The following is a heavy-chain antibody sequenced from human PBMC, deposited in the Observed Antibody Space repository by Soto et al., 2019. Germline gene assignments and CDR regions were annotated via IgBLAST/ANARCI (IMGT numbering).Heavy chain of an antibody. CDR2: IYSGGTT. CDR1: GFTVSSSH. J-gene: IGHJ4*02. D-gene: IGHD5-12*01. Sequence: EVQLEESGGGLIQPGGSLRLSCAASGFTVSSSHMSWVRQAPGKGLEWVGFIYSGGTTHYADSVKGRFSISRDNFKNTVYLQMNSLRAEDTAVYYCASRTDIAMKNALDYWGQGTLVTVSS. CDR3: ASRTDIAMKNALDY. V-gene: IGHV3-53*01.